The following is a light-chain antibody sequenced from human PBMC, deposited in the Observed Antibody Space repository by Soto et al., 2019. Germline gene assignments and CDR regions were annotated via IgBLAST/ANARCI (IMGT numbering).Light chain of an antibody. CDR1: ESLLHSNGNNY. J-gene: IGKJ1*01. CDR2: LGS. Sequence: DIVMTQSPLSLPVTPGEPAAISCRSSESLLHSNGNNYLEWYLQKPGQSPHLLIYLGSNRASGVPDRFSGSGSGTDFTLKISRVEAEDVGVYFCMQALQTPWTFGQGTKVEIK. V-gene: IGKV2-28*01. CDR3: MQALQTPWT.